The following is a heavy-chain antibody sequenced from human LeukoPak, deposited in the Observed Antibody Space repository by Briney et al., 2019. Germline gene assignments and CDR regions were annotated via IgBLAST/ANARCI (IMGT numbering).Heavy chain of an antibody. CDR2: ISSSSSYI. Sequence: GGSLRLSCAASGFTFSSYSMNWVRQAPGKGLEWVSSISSSSSYIYYADSVKGRFTISRDNARNSLYLQMNSLRAEDTAVYYCARDRGVTMVRGIIDSFDYWGQGTLVTVSS. CDR1: GFTFSSYS. CDR3: ARDRGVTMVRGIIDSFDY. J-gene: IGHJ4*02. V-gene: IGHV3-21*01. D-gene: IGHD3-10*01.